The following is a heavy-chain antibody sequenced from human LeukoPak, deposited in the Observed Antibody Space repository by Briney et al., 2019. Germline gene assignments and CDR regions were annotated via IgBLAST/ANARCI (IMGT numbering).Heavy chain of an antibody. CDR1: GFTFSSYW. CDR2: IKQDGSEK. J-gene: IGHJ6*03. V-gene: IGHV3-7*01. D-gene: IGHD6-6*01. CDR3: ARVYSSSSDYYYYYMDV. Sequence: PGGSLRLSCAASGFTFSSYWMSWVRQAPGKGLEWVANIKQDGSEKYYVDSVKGRFTISRDNAKNSLYLQMNSLRAEDTAVYYCARVYSSSSDYYYYYMDVWGKGTTVTVSS.